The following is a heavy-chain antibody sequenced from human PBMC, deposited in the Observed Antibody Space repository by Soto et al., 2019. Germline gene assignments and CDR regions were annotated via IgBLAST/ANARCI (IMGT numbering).Heavy chain of an antibody. CDR2: ISGSGGST. CDR1: GFTFSSYV. CDR3: AKLMPPDTTMALRDYGMDV. D-gene: IGHD5-18*01. V-gene: IGHV3-23*01. J-gene: IGHJ6*02. Sequence: GGSLRLSCAASGFTFSSYVMSWVRPAPGKGLEWVSGISGSGGSTNYADSVKGRFTISRDNSKNTLYLQMNSLRAEDTAVYYCAKLMPPDTTMALRDYGMDVWGQGTTVTVSS.